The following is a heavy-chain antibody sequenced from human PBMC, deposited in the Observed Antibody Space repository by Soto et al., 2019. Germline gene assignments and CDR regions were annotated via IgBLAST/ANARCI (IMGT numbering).Heavy chain of an antibody. Sequence: PSETLSLTCTVSGGSISSYYWSWIRQPPGKGLEWIGHIYYSGSTNYNPSLKSRVTISVDTSKNQFSLKLSSVTAADTAVYYCARAYHFWSGYSFPYYMNVWGKGTTVTVSS. V-gene: IGHV4-59*01. D-gene: IGHD3-3*01. CDR1: GGSISSYY. J-gene: IGHJ6*03. CDR3: ARAYHFWSGYSFPYYMNV. CDR2: IYYSGST.